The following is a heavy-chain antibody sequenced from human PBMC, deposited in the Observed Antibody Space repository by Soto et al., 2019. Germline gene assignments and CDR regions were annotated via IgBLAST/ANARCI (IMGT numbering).Heavy chain of an antibody. J-gene: IGHJ4*02. Sequence: PGGSRRLSCAASGFSFSNYAMNWVRQAPGKGLEWVSSISSSSDFIYYADSMKGRFTISRDNAKNSLYLQMNSLRAEDTAVYYCARLGYSSAYVDFWGQGTLVTVSS. V-gene: IGHV3-21*01. CDR2: ISSSSDFI. CDR1: GFSFSNYA. D-gene: IGHD6-25*01. CDR3: ARLGYSSAYVDF.